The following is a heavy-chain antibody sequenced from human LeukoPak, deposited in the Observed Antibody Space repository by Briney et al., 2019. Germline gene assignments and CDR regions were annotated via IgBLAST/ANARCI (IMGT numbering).Heavy chain of an antibody. J-gene: IGHJ5*02. V-gene: IGHV1-46*01. D-gene: IGHD6-6*01. CDR2: IYPSGGST. CDR1: GYTFTIYY. Sequence: EASVRVSSKASGYTFTIYYMHWVRQAPGQGLEWMGIIYPSGGSTSYAQKFQGRVTLTRDTSTSTVYMELSSLRSEDTAVYYCARDRWQLVRTVKYNWFDPWGQGTLVTVSS. CDR3: ARDRWQLVRTVKYNWFDP.